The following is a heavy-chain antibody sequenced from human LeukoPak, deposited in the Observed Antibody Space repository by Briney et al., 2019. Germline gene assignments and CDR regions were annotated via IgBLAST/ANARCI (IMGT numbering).Heavy chain of an antibody. CDR1: GYSFTSYW. V-gene: IGHV5-51*01. J-gene: IGHJ3*02. CDR3: ARLGGLVGNAFDI. CDR2: IYPGDSDT. Sequence: GGSLEISCKGAGYSFTSYWIGWVRQMPGKGLEWKEIIYPGDSDTRYSPSFQGQVTISADKSISTAYLQWSSLKASDTAMYYCARLGGLVGNAFDIWGQGTMVTVSS. D-gene: IGHD3/OR15-3a*01.